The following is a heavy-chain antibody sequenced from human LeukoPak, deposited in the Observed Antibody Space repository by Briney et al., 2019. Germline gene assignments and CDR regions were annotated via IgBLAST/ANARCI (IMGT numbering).Heavy chain of an antibody. Sequence: ASVKVSCKASGYTFTGYYMHWVRQAPGQGLEWMGWINPNSGGTNYAQKFQGRVTMTRDTSISTAYMELSRLRSDDTAVYYCARVEMATIYGAFDIWGQGTMVTVSS. D-gene: IGHD5-24*01. CDR3: ARVEMATIYGAFDI. CDR2: INPNSGGT. CDR1: GYTFTGYY. J-gene: IGHJ3*02. V-gene: IGHV1-2*02.